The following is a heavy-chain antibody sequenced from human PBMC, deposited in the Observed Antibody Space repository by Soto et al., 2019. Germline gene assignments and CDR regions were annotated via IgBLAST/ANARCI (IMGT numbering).Heavy chain of an antibody. CDR3: ATGVQSHGDFPYYFDY. J-gene: IGHJ4*02. V-gene: IGHV1-2*02. CDR1: GYTFTDYY. CDR2: INPNSGGR. Sequence: TSVKVSCKASGYTFTDYYVHWVRQAPGQGLEWMGWINPNSGGRNFAQKFQGRVTMTRDTSISTAYMELSRLTSDDTAVFYCATGVQSHGDFPYYFDYWGQGTLVTVSS. D-gene: IGHD4-17*01.